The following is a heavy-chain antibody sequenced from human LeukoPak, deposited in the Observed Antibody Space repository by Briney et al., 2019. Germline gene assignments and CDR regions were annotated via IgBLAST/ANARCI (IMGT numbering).Heavy chain of an antibody. Sequence: GGSLRLSCAASGFTFSSYWMHWVRQAPGKVLVWVSRINSDGSSTSYADSVKGRFTISRDNAKNTLYLQMNSLRAEDTAVYYCASSLCSGGSCYYEKDAFDIWGQGTMVTVSS. D-gene: IGHD2-15*01. CDR2: INSDGSST. CDR3: ASSLCSGGSCYYEKDAFDI. CDR1: GFTFSSYW. V-gene: IGHV3-74*01. J-gene: IGHJ3*02.